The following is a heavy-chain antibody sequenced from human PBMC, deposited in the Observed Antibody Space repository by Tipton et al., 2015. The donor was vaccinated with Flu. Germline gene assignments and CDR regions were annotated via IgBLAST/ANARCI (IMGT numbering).Heavy chain of an antibody. Sequence: SLRLSWAASGFTFDDYTMHWVRQAPGKDLEWVSLISWDGGSTYYADSVKGRFTISRDNSKNSLYLQMNSLRTEDTALYYCAKGEMTFDYWGQGTLVTVSS. J-gene: IGHJ4*02. D-gene: IGHD5-24*01. CDR3: AKGEMTFDY. CDR1: GFTFDDYT. CDR2: ISWDGGST. V-gene: IGHV3-43*01.